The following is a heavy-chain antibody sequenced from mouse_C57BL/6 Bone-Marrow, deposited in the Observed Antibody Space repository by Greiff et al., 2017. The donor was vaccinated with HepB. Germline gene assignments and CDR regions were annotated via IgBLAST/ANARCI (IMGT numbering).Heavy chain of an antibody. Sequence: VMLVESGAELARPGASVKLSCKASGYTFTSYGISWVKQRTGQGLEWIGEIYPRSGNTYYNEKFKGKATLTADKSSSTAYMELRSLTSEDSAVYFCARPNYYGSSWYFDVWGTGTTVTVSS. CDR3: ARPNYYGSSWYFDV. V-gene: IGHV1-81*01. J-gene: IGHJ1*03. CDR2: IYPRSGNT. D-gene: IGHD1-1*01. CDR1: GYTFTSYG.